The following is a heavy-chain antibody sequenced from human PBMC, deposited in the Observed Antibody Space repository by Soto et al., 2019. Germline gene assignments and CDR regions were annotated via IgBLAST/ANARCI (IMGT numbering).Heavy chain of an antibody. CDR2: IHYGGST. CDR1: GCYISSSNFY. V-gene: IGHV4-39*01. D-gene: IGHD2-2*01. CDR3: AKDASCYSCGA. Sequence: SETLSHTCAVSGCYISSSNFYWGWFRQSPGKGLEWIGSIHYGGSTYYNPSLASRITISVDTSKNQFSLNLRSVTAADTAVYYCAKDASCYSCGAWGKGVPVTVSS. J-gene: IGHJ4*02.